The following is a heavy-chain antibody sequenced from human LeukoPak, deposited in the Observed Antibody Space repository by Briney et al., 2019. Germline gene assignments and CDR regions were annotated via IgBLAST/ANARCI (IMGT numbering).Heavy chain of an antibody. CDR2: INHSGST. V-gene: IGHV4-39*07. D-gene: IGHD4-17*01. CDR3: ARDVHYAGDY. J-gene: IGHJ4*02. CDR1: GGSISSGSYY. Sequence: SQTLSLTCTVSGGSISSGSYYWSWIRQPPGKGLEWIGEINHSGSTNYNPSLKSRVTISVDTSKNQFSLKLSSVTAADTAVYYCARDVHYAGDYWGQGTLVTVSS.